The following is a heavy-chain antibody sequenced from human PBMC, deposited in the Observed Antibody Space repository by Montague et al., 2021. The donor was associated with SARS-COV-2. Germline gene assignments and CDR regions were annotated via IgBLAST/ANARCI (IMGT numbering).Heavy chain of an antibody. Sequence: SETLSLTCTVSGGSISSYYWSWIRQPPGKGLEWIGNRYYSGSTNYSPSLKIRVTLSVDTSKYQFSLKLSSVTAADTAVYYCARDFDFWGQGTLVTVSS. V-gene: IGHV4-59*13. CDR2: RYYSGST. J-gene: IGHJ4*02. CDR1: GGSISSYY. CDR3: ARDFDF.